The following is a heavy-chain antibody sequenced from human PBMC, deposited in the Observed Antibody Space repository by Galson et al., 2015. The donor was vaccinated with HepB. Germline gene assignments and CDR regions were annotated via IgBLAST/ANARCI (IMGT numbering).Heavy chain of an antibody. D-gene: IGHD2/OR15-2a*01. CDR1: GFTVSSNY. CDR2: IYSDGRT. V-gene: IGHV3-53*01. J-gene: IGHJ4*02. CDR3: ARGSAPNRGDY. Sequence: SLRLSCAASGFTVSSNYMSWVRQAPGKGLEWVSIIYSDGRTFYAESLKGRFTISRDNFKNTLYLQMNTLRAEDTAVYYCARGSAPNRGDYWGQGTLVTVSS.